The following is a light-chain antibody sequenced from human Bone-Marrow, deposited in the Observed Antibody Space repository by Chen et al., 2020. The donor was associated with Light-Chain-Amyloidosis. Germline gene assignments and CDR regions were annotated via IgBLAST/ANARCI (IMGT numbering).Light chain of an antibody. CDR2: YDD. CDR3: AAWDDSLNGPV. Sequence: QSVLTQPPSVSEAPRQRVTISSPGSSSNIGNNAVNWYQQLPGKAPKLLIYYDDLLPSGVSDRFYGSKSGTSASLAISGLQSEDEADYYCAAWDDSLNGPVFGGGTKLTVL. V-gene: IGLV1-36*01. CDR1: SSNIGNNA. J-gene: IGLJ3*02.